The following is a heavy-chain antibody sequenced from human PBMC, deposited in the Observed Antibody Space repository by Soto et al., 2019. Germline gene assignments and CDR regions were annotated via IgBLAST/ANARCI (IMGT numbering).Heavy chain of an antibody. J-gene: IGHJ6*03. D-gene: IGHD4-17*01. V-gene: IGHV4-59*08. CDR3: ARRGGGGDQLHNYYYYYMDV. CDR1: GGSISSYY. Sequence: SETLSLTCTVSGGSISSYYWSWIRQPPGKGLEWIGYIYYSGSTNYNPSLKSRVTISVDTSKNQFSLKLSSVTAADTAVYYCARRGGGGDQLHNYYYYYMDVWGKGTTVTVSS. CDR2: IYYSGST.